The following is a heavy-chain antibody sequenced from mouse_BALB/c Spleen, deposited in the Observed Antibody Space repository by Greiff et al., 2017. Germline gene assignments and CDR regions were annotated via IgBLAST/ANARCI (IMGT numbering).Heavy chain of an antibody. CDR3: ARSGSRGNWYFDV. CDR1: GYSFTGYF. V-gene: IGHV1-20*02. CDR2: INPYNGDT. Sequence: DVKLQESGPELVKPGASVKISCKASGYSFTGYFMNWVMQSHGKSLEWIGRINPYNGDTFYNQKFKGKATLTVDKSSSTAHMELRSLASEDSAVYYCARSGSRGNWYFDVWGAGTTVTVSS. J-gene: IGHJ1*01. D-gene: IGHD1-1*01.